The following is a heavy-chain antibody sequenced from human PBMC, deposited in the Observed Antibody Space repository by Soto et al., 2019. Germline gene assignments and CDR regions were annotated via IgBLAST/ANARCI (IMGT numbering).Heavy chain of an antibody. Sequence: GGSLRLSCAASGFTFSSYAMSWVRQAPGKGLEWVSAISGSGGSTYYADSGKGRCTISRDNSKNTLYLQRNSLRAEDTAVYYGAKDTYSSSWTFDYWGQGTLVTVSS. CDR3: AKDTYSSSWTFDY. CDR1: GFTFSSYA. J-gene: IGHJ4*02. D-gene: IGHD6-13*01. CDR2: ISGSGGST. V-gene: IGHV3-23*01.